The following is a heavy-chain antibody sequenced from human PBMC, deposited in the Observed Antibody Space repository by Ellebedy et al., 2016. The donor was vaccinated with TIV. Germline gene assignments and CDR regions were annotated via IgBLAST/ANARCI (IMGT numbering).Heavy chain of an antibody. D-gene: IGHD4/OR15-4a*01. CDR3: AGAPNQDFYDY. CDR2: ISYSGST. CDR1: GGSISSYY. Sequence: MPSETLSLTCTVSGGSISSYYWSWIRHPPGKGLEWIWYISYSGSTNSHPSLKSRVTISVDTSKNQFSLRLTSVTAAETAVYYCAGAPNQDFYDYWGQGTLVTVSS. J-gene: IGHJ4*02. V-gene: IGHV4-59*13.